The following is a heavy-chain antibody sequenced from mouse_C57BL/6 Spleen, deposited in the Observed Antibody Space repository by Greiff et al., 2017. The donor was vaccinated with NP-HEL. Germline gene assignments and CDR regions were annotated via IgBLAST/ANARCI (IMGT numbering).Heavy chain of an antibody. V-gene: IGHV1-54*01. CDR2: INPGSGGT. Sequence: QVQLKESGAELVRPGTSVKVSCKASGYAFTNYLIEWVKQRPGQGLEWIGVINPGSGGTNYNEKFKGKATLTADKSSSTAYMQLSSLTSEDSAVYFCARRDYYGSRGDYYFDYWGQGTTLTVSS. D-gene: IGHD1-1*01. J-gene: IGHJ2*01. CDR1: GYAFTNYL. CDR3: ARRDYYGSRGDYYFDY.